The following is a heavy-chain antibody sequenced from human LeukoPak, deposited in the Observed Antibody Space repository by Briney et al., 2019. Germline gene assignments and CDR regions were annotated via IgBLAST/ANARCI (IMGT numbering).Heavy chain of an antibody. V-gene: IGHV1-69*04. CDR3: ARHEYCSSTSCPDYYYYYGMDV. CDR2: IIPILGIA. CDR1: GGTFSSYA. Sequence: SVKVSCKASGGTFSSYAISWVRQAPGQELEWMGRIIPILGIANYAQKFQGRVTITADKSTSTAYMELSSLRSEDTAVYYCARHEYCSSTSCPDYYYYYGMDVWGQGTTVTVSS. D-gene: IGHD2-2*01. J-gene: IGHJ6*02.